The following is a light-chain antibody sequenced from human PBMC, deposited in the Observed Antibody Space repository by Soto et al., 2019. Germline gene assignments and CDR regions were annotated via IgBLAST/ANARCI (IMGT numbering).Light chain of an antibody. J-gene: IGKJ5*01. CDR1: QGIRND. CDR2: VAS. CDR3: LQHDSYPLT. V-gene: IGKV1-17*01. Sequence: DIKMTQSPSSLSAAVGDRVTITCRASQGIRNDLAWYQQKAGKAPKRLIYVASSLQSGVPSRFSGSGSGTEFTLTNNSLQPEDFATYFCLQHDSYPLTFGQGTRLE.